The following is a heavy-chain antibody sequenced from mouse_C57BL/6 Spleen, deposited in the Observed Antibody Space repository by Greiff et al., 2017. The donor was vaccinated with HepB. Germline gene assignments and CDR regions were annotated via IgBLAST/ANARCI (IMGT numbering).Heavy chain of an antibody. D-gene: IGHD5-2*01. CDR3: ARGTPSKEYGGFAY. CDR1: GYTFTDYY. Sequence: EVQLQQSGPELVKPGASVKISCKASGYTFTDYYMNWVKQSHGKSLEWIGDINPNNGGTSYNQKFKGKATLTVDKSSSTAYMELRSLTSEDSAVYYCARGTPSKEYGGFAYWGQGTLVTVSA. J-gene: IGHJ3*01. CDR2: INPNNGGT. V-gene: IGHV1-26*01.